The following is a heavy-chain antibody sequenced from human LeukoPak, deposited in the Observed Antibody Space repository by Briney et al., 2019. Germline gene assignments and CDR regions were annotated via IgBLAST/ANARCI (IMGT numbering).Heavy chain of an antibody. Sequence: SETLSLTCTVSGGSISSSNFYWGWIRQPPGKGLEWIGSIYYSGSTYYNPSLKSRVTISVDTSKNQFSLKLSSVTAADTAVYYCARDRASGAFDIWGQGTLVTVSS. CDR3: ARDRASGAFDI. CDR2: IYYSGST. CDR1: GGSISSSNFY. V-gene: IGHV4-39*07. J-gene: IGHJ3*02. D-gene: IGHD6-6*01.